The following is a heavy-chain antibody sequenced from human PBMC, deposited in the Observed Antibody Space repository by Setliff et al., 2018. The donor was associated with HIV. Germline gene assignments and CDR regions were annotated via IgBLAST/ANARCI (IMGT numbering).Heavy chain of an antibody. V-gene: IGHV3-30-3*01. CDR1: GLTFNSYA. CDR3: EGTPFDAVDI. J-gene: IGHJ3*02. CDR2: ISFDGSSK. Sequence: GGSLRLSCAASGLTFNSYAMHWVRQAPGKGLEWVAFISFDGSSKSYTDSVKGRFTISRDNSKKTVYLQMNSLRVEDTAVYYCEGTPFDAVDIWGQGTMGTVSS.